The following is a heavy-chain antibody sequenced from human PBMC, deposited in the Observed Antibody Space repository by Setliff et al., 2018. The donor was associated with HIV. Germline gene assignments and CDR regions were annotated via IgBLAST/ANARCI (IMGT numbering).Heavy chain of an antibody. J-gene: IGHJ4*02. Sequence: ASVKVSCKASGYTFTSNFMHWVRQAPGQGLEWMEIINPTVDTTTYAQNFEGRVTMTRDTSTSTVFMELSSLRSEDTAMYYCAREYHTAAAGTRVANYFDYWGQGTVVTV. D-gene: IGHD6-13*01. CDR1: GYTFTSNF. CDR2: INPTVDTT. CDR3: AREYHTAAAGTRVANYFDY. V-gene: IGHV1-46*01.